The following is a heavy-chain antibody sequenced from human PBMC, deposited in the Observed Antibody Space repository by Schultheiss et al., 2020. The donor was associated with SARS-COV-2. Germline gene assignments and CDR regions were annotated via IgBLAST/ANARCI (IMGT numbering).Heavy chain of an antibody. CDR3: ARDRGTGTMHDAFDI. V-gene: IGHV3-48*03. CDR2: ISSSGSTI. Sequence: GGSLRLSCAASGFTFSSYEMNWVRQAPGKGLEWLSYISSSGSTIYYADSVKGRFTISRDNAKNSLYLQMNSLRAEDTAVYYCARDRGTGTMHDAFDIWGQGTMVTVSS. CDR1: GFTFSSYE. J-gene: IGHJ3*02. D-gene: IGHD1-1*01.